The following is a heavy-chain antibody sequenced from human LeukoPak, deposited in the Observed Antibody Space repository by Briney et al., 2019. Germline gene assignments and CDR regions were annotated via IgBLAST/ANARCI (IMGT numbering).Heavy chain of an antibody. CDR3: ARGGSSVEY. J-gene: IGHJ4*02. CDR2: ISSGGSTV. V-gene: IGHV3-48*03. CDR1: GFTFSNYE. D-gene: IGHD3-10*01. Sequence: GGSLRLSCAASGFTFSNYEVHWVRRAPGKGLEWVSYISSGGSTVYYADSVKGRFTVSRDNAKNSLYLQVSSLRAEDTAVYYCARGGSSVEYWGQGTLVIVSS.